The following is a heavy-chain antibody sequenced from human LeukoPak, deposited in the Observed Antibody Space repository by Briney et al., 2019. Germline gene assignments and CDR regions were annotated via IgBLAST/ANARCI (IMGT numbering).Heavy chain of an antibody. Sequence: SVKVSCKASGYTFTSYGISWVRQAPGQGLEWMGRIIPILGIANYAQKFQGRVTITADKSTSTAYMELSSLRSEDTAVYYCARDYYDFWSGHPNYFDYWGQGTLVTASS. D-gene: IGHD3-3*01. CDR2: IIPILGIA. J-gene: IGHJ4*02. CDR1: GYTFTSYG. CDR3: ARDYYDFWSGHPNYFDY. V-gene: IGHV1-69*04.